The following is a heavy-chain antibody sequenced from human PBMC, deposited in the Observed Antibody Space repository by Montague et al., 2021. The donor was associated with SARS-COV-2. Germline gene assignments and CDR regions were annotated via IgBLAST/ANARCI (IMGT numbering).Heavy chain of an antibody. J-gene: IGHJ4*02. CDR1: GFTVSSNY. V-gene: IGHV3-53*04. Sequence: SLRLSCAASGFTVSSNYMSWVRQAPGKGLEWVSVIYSGGSTYYADSVKGRSTISRHNSKNTLYLQMNSLRAEDTAVYYCASVARYYDSSGYYFGGNGYWGQGTLVTVSS. CDR2: IYSGGST. CDR3: ASVARYYDSSGYYFGGNGY. D-gene: IGHD3-22*01.